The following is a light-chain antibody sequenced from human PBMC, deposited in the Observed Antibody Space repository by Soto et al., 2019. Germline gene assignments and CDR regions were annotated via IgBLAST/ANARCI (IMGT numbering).Light chain of an antibody. CDR2: DAS. CDR3: QQYNSYSLYT. Sequence: DIQMTQSPSTLSASVGDRVTITCRASQSISSWLAWYQQKPGKATKLLIYDASSLESGVPSRFSGSGSGTEFTLTISSLQPDDFATNYCQQYNSYSLYTFGQGTKLEIK. V-gene: IGKV1-5*01. CDR1: QSISSW. J-gene: IGKJ2*01.